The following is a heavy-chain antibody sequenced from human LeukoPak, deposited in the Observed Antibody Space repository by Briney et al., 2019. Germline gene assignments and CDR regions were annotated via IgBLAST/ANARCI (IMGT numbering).Heavy chain of an antibody. D-gene: IGHD2-2*01. CDR1: GGSFSGYY. CDR3: ARVVVPAAMGDY. Sequence: SETLSLTCAVYGGSFSGYYWSWIRQPPGKGLEWIGSIYYSGSTYYNPSLKSRVTISVDTSKNQFSLKLSSVTAADTAVYYCARVVVPAAMGDYWGQGTLVTVSS. V-gene: IGHV4-34*01. J-gene: IGHJ4*02. CDR2: IYYSGST.